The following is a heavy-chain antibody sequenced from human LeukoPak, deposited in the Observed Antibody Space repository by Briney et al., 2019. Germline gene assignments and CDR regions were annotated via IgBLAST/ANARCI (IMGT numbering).Heavy chain of an antibody. CDR2: IHPDGGTK. Sequence: PGGSLRLSCAASGFTFSSYSMNWVRQAPGKGLEWVANIHPDGGTKNYVDSVKGRFTISRDNAANSLYLQMNSLRAEDTAVYYCASTFPYCSGGTCALGGQGTLVTVSS. CDR1: GFTFSSYS. CDR3: ASTFPYCSGGTCAL. J-gene: IGHJ4*02. D-gene: IGHD2-15*01. V-gene: IGHV3-7*01.